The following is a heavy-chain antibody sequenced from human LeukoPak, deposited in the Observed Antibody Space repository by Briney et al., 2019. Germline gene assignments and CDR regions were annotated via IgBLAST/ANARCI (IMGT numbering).Heavy chain of an antibody. CDR3: AVYGDQGDYFDY. D-gene: IGHD4-17*01. Sequence: SVKVSCKASGGTFSSYTISWVRQAPGQGLEWMGRIIPILGIANYAQKFQGKVTITADKSTSTAYMELSSLRSEDTAVYYCAVYGDQGDYFDYWGQGTLVTVSS. V-gene: IGHV1-69*02. CDR2: IIPILGIA. CDR1: GGTFSSYT. J-gene: IGHJ4*02.